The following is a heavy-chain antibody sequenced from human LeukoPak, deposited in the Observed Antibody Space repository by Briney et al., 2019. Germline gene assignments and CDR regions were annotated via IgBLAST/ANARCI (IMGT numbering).Heavy chain of an antibody. Sequence: GGSLRLSCAASGFTVSSNYMSWVRQAPGKGLEWVTVLYSGASTYYADSVKGRFTISRDNSKNTLYLQMNSLRAEDTAVYYCAKSQSSGYYYWDYWGQGTLVTVSS. CDR3: AKSQSSGYYYWDY. J-gene: IGHJ4*02. CDR2: LYSGAST. CDR1: GFTVSSNY. D-gene: IGHD3-22*01. V-gene: IGHV3-53*01.